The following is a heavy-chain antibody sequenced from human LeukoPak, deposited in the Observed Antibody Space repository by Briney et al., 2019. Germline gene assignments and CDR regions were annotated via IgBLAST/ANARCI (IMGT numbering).Heavy chain of an antibody. Sequence: PGGSLRLSCEASGFRFGDYYMAWIRQAPGKGLEWVAFIRYDGSNKYYADSVKGRFTISRDNSKNTLYLQMNSLRAEDTAVYYCAKAFQQRATTVTPNWFDPWGQGTLVTVSS. J-gene: IGHJ5*02. D-gene: IGHD4-17*01. CDR3: AKAFQQRATTVTPNWFDP. CDR2: IRYDGSNK. CDR1: GFRFGDYY. V-gene: IGHV3-30*02.